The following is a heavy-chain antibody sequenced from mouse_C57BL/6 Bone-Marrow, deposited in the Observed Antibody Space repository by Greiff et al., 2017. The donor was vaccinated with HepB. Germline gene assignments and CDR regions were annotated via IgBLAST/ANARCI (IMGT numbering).Heavy chain of an antibody. Sequence: QVQLQQSGAELARPGASVKLSCKASGYTFTSYGISWVKQRTGQGLEWIGEIYPRSGNTYYNEKFKGKATLTADKASSTAYMELRGLTSEDSAVYFYARPYCYGSSYGYFDYWGQVTTLSISS. V-gene: IGHV1-81*01. CDR2: IYPRSGNT. D-gene: IGHD1-1*01. J-gene: IGHJ2*01. CDR3: ARPYCYGSSYGYFDY. CDR1: GYTFTSYG.